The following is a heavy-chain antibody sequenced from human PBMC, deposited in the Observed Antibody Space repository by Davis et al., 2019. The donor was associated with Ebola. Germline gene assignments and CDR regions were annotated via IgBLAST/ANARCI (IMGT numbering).Heavy chain of an antibody. CDR3: AKAAYSSGWGYYGMDV. CDR1: GGTFSSYT. J-gene: IGHJ6*02. CDR2: MNPNSGNT. D-gene: IGHD6-19*01. Sequence: AASVKVSCKASGGTFSSYTISWVRQAPGQGLEWMGWMNPNSGNTGYAQKFQGRVTMTRNTSISTAYMELSSPRSEDTAVYYCAKAAYSSGWGYYGMDVWGQGTTVTVSS. V-gene: IGHV1-8*02.